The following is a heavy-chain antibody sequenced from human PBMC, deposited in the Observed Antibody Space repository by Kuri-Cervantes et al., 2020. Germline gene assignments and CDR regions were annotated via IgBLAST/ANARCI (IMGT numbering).Heavy chain of an antibody. CDR3: ARDGARGSSPHGYYYYYGMDV. Sequence: ASVKVSCKASGYTFTSYAMHWVRQAPGQRLEWMGWINAGNGNTKYSQKFQGRVTITRDTSASTAYMELSSLRSEDTAVYYCARDGARGSSPHGYYYYYGMDVWGQGTTVTVSS. V-gene: IGHV1-3*01. D-gene: IGHD2-2*01. CDR2: INAGNGNT. J-gene: IGHJ6*02. CDR1: GYTFTSYA.